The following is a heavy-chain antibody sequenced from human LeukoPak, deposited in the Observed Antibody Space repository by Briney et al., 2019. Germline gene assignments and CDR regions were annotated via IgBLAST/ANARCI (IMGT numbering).Heavy chain of an antibody. CDR1: GGSISSYY. CDR3: ARAVVPAAMRGNWFDP. V-gene: IGHV4-59*01. J-gene: IGHJ5*02. Sequence: SSEPLSLTCTVSGGSISSYYWSWIRQPPGKGLEWIGYIYYSGSTNYNPSLKSRVTISVDTSKNQFSLKLSSVTAADTAVYYCARAVVPAAMRGNWFDPWGQGTLVTVSS. D-gene: IGHD2-2*01. CDR2: IYYSGST.